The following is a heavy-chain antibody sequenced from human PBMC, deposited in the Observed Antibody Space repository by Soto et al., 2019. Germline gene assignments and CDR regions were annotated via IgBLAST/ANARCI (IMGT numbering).Heavy chain of an antibody. CDR1: GFTFSSYW. Sequence: VQLVESGGGLVQPGGSLRLSCAASGFTFSSYWMSWVRQAPGKGLEWVANIKQDGSEKYYVDSVKGRFTISRDNAKNSLYLQMNSLRAEDTAVYYCARDGDIVVVVAATSPAGFDYWGQGTLVTVSS. CDR2: IKQDGSEK. J-gene: IGHJ4*02. CDR3: ARDGDIVVVVAATSPAGFDY. D-gene: IGHD2-15*01. V-gene: IGHV3-7*01.